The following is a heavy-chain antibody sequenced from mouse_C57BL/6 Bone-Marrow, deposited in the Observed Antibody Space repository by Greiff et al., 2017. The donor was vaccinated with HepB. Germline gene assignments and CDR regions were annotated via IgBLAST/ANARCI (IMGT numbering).Heavy chain of an antibody. CDR3: ARVITTVVATRTWFAY. CDR2: ISDGGSYT. CDR1: GFTFSSYA. D-gene: IGHD1-1*01. Sequence: EVKLVESGGGLVKPGGSLKLSCAASGFTFSSYAMSWVRQTPEKRLEWVATISDGGSYTYYPDNVKGRFTISRDNAKNNLYLQMSHLKSEDTAMYYCARVITTVVATRTWFAYWGQVTLVTVSA. J-gene: IGHJ3*01. V-gene: IGHV5-4*03.